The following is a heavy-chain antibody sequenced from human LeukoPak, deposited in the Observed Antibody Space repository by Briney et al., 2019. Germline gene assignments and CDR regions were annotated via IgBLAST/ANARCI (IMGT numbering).Heavy chain of an antibody. Sequence: ASVKVSCKASGYTFTAYYLHWVRQAPGQGLEWMGWINPNSGGTTYAQQFQGRITMTRDTSISTAYMDLTRLTSDDTAVYYCARDSGSSSWEFDLWGQGTLVTVSS. J-gene: IGHJ4*02. V-gene: IGHV1-2*02. CDR3: ARDSGSSSWEFDL. D-gene: IGHD6-13*01. CDR1: GYTFTAYY. CDR2: INPNSGGT.